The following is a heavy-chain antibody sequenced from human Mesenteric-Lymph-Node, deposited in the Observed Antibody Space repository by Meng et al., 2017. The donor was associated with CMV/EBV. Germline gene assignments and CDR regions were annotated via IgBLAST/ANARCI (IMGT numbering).Heavy chain of an antibody. D-gene: IGHD1-26*01. CDR1: GFMFSGSV. CDR2: IRNKANSYTT. Sequence: GFMFSGSVMHWVRQASGKGLEWVGRIRNKANSYTTEYAASVIGRFTISRDDSKNSLYLQMNSLKTEDTAVYFCVRVRLGATTRLLDYWGQGTLVTVSS. CDR3: VRVRLGATTRLLDY. J-gene: IGHJ4*02. V-gene: IGHV3-72*01.